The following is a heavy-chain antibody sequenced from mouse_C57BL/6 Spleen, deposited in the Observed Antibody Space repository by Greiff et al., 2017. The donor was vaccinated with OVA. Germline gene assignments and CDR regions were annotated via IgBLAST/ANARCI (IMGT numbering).Heavy chain of an antibody. D-gene: IGHD1-1*01. CDR3: ARRDYYGRDYFDY. CDR1: GYSFTGYF. Sequence: EVQLQQSGPELVKPGDSVKISCKASGYSFTGYFMNWVMQSHGKSLEWIGRINPYNGDTFYNQKFKGKATLTVDTSSSTAHMELRSLTSEDSAVYYCARRDYYGRDYFDYWGQGTTLTVSS. CDR2: INPYNGDT. V-gene: IGHV1-20*01. J-gene: IGHJ2*01.